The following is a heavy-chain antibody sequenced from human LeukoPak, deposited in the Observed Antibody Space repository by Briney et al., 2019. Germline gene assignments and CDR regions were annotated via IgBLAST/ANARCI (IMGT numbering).Heavy chain of an antibody. V-gene: IGHV3-23*01. CDR2: ISGSGGST. J-gene: IGHJ3*02. CDR1: GFTFSSYA. CDR3: AKVEYDRRWDPFDI. D-gene: IGHD3-22*01. Sequence: GGSLRLSCAASGFTFSSYAMSWVRQAPGKGLEWVSAISGSGGSTYYADSVKGRFTISRHHSKNTLYLQITSLRAEDTALYYCAKVEYDRRWDPFDIWGQGTMVTVSS.